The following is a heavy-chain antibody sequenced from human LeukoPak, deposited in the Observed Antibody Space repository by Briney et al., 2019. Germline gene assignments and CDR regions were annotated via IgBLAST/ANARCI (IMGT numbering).Heavy chain of an antibody. J-gene: IGHJ4*02. CDR2: ISAYNGNT. D-gene: IGHD6-13*01. Sequence: ASVKVSCKASGYAFSSHPVSWVRQAPGQGLEWMGWISAYNGNTNFAQKLQGRVTMTTDTSTSTAYMELRSLRSDVTAVYYCARDPNSSISDYWGQGTLVTVSS. CDR3: ARDPNSSISDY. CDR1: GYAFSSHP. V-gene: IGHV1-18*01.